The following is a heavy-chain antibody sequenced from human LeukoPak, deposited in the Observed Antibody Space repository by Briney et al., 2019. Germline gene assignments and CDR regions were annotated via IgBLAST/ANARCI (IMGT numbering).Heavy chain of an antibody. CDR1: GYSISSGYY. CDR3: ASHDFWSGYPDY. J-gene: IGHJ4*02. D-gene: IGHD3-3*01. V-gene: IGHV4-38-2*02. Sequence: SETLSLTCTVSGYSISSGYYWGWIRQPPGKGLEWIGCIYHSGSTYYNPSLKSRVTISVDTSKNQFSLKLSSVTAADTAVYYCASHDFWSGYPDYWGQGTLVTVSS. CDR2: IYHSGST.